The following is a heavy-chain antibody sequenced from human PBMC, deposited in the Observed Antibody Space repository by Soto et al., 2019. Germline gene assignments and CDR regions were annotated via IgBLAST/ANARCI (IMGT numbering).Heavy chain of an antibody. CDR3: ERAHYSSSSFLFDY. Sequence: GASVQVSCKASGYSFTAYFMHWVRQAPGQGLEWMGIVHPSGGNTNYAQKFQGRVTMTWDTSTTTVYMELSSLRSDDTAVYYCERAHYSSSSFLFDYWGQGTPVTVSS. J-gene: IGHJ4*02. V-gene: IGHV1-46*01. D-gene: IGHD6-6*01. CDR1: GYSFTAYF. CDR2: VHPSGGNT.